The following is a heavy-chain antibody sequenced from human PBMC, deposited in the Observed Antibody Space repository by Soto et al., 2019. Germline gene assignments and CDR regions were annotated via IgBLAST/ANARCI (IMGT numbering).Heavy chain of an antibody. J-gene: IGHJ4*01. CDR1: GGSITSKD. V-gene: IGHV4-59*08. CDR3: ARLGLARWLDY. D-gene: IGHD3-16*01. CDR2: IYYSGST. Sequence: PEKLALTCNVSGGSITSKDCSWIRQPPGKGLEWIGYIYYSGSTNYNPSLKSRVTISVDTSKNQFSLKLSSVTAADTAVYYCARLGLARWLDYWGHGTLVTVS.